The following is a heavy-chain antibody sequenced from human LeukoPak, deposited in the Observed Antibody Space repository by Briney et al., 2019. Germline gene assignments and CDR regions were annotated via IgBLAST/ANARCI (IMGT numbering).Heavy chain of an antibody. CDR1: GGTFSSYA. Sequence: GASVKVSCKASGGTFSSYAISWVRQAPGQGLEWMGGIIPIFGTANYAQKFQGRDTITTDESTSTAYMELSSLRSEDTAVYYCARVVGTYYYDSSGDNWFDPWGQGTLVTVSS. CDR3: ARVVGTYYYDSSGDNWFDP. J-gene: IGHJ5*02. D-gene: IGHD3-22*01. V-gene: IGHV1-69*05. CDR2: IIPIFGTA.